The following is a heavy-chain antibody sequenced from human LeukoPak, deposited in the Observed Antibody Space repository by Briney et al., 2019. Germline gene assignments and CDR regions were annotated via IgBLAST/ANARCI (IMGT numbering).Heavy chain of an antibody. CDR1: GFTFSSYG. V-gene: IGHV3-30*02. D-gene: IGHD3-22*01. Sequence: PGGSLRLSCAASGFTFSSYGMHWVRQAPGKGLEWVAFIRYDGSNKYYADSAKGRFTISRDNSKNTLYLQMNSLRAEDTAVYYCAKDVEVVITTDAFDIWGQGTMVTVSS. J-gene: IGHJ3*02. CDR3: AKDVEVVITTDAFDI. CDR2: IRYDGSNK.